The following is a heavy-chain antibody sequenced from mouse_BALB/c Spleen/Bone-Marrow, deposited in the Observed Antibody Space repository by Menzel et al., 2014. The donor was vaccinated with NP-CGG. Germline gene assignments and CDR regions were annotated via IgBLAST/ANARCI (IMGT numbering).Heavy chain of an antibody. CDR2: INPDSNTI. CDR1: GFDFSSYW. CDR3: ARIGYYGWFAY. J-gene: IGHJ3*01. V-gene: IGHV4-1*02. Sequence: DVQLVESGGGLVQPGGSLKLSCAASGFDFSSYWMSWVRQAPGKGLEWIGEINPDSNTINYTPSLKDKFIISRDNAKNTLYLKISKVRSEDTALYYCARIGYYGWFAYWGQGTLVTVSA. D-gene: IGHD2-3*01.